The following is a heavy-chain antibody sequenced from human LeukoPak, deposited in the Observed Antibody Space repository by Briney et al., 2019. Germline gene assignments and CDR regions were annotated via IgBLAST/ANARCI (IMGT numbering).Heavy chain of an antibody. D-gene: IGHD4-17*01. J-gene: IGHJ6*03. CDR2: ISASGDKT. CDR1: MFTFCVYA. V-gene: IGHV3-23*01. Sequence: GGSLRLSCAASMFTFCVYAMSWVRQAPGKGLEWISLISASGDKTYYADSVKGRFTVSRDNSRNTMYLQMRSLRAEDTAVYYCAKDRDGDFYFYMDVWGTGTTVIVSS. CDR3: AKDRDGDFYFYMDV.